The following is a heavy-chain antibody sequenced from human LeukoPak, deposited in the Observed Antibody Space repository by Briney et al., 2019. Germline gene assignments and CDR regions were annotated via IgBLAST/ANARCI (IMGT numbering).Heavy chain of an antibody. Sequence: GGSLRLSCAASGFTFSSCAMSWVRQGPGKGLEWVSAISGSGDSTYYAHSVKGRFTISRDNSKNTLYLQMSSLRAEDTAVYYCARDTELNYDFWSGPYHWGQGTLVTVSS. D-gene: IGHD3-3*01. CDR3: ARDTELNYDFWSGPYH. J-gene: IGHJ5*02. CDR1: GFTFSSCA. V-gene: IGHV3-23*01. CDR2: ISGSGDST.